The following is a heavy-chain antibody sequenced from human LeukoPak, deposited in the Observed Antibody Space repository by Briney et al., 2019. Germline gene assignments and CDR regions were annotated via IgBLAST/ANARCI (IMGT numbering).Heavy chain of an antibody. J-gene: IGHJ4*02. V-gene: IGHV3-30*02. D-gene: IGHD2-21*01. CDR2: IRHDGSNK. Sequence: GGSLRLSCAASGFTFSTFGMHWVRQAPGMGLEWVAFIRHDGSNKYYADSVKGRFTISRDNSKNTLYLQMNSLRAEDTAVYYCARGGGYCGGDCYGIDYWGQGTLVTVSS. CDR1: GFTFSTFG. CDR3: ARGGGYCGGDCYGIDY.